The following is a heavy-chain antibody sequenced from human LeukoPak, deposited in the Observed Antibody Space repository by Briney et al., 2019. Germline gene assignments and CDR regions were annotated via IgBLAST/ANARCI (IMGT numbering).Heavy chain of an antibody. CDR3: ANSYGDYVFDY. D-gene: IGHD4-17*01. Sequence: GGSLRLSCAASGFTFSSYWMSWVRQAPGKGLEWVAKIKQDGSERYYVDSVKGRFTISRDNAKNSLYLQMNSLRAEDTAVYYCANSYGDYVFDYWGQGTLVTVSS. J-gene: IGHJ4*02. CDR1: GFTFSSYW. CDR2: IKQDGSER. V-gene: IGHV3-7*01.